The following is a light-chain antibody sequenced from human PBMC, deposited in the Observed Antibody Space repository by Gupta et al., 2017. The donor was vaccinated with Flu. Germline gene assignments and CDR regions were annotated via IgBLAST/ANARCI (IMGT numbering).Light chain of an antibody. V-gene: IGKV3-20*01. Sequence: STYLGWYQQKPGQAPRLLIVGASSRATGIPDRCSGSGSGTDFTLTISRLEPEDFAVYYCQQYTMSPRTFGQGTKVEIK. CDR1: STY. J-gene: IGKJ1*01. CDR3: QQYTMSPRT. CDR2: GAS.